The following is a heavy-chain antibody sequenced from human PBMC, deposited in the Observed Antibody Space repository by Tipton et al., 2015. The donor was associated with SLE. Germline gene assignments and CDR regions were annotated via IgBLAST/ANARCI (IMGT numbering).Heavy chain of an antibody. CDR2: IYSGGST. J-gene: IGHJ4*02. CDR3: ARDGEGGATPFDY. V-gene: IGHV3-66*01. CDR1: GFTVSSNF. D-gene: IGHD1-26*01. Sequence: SLRLSCAASGFTVSSNFMSWVRQAPGKGLEWVSVIYSGGSTYYADSVKDRFTVSRDNYKDTLYLQMNSLRAEDTAVYYCARDGEGGATPFDYWGQGTLVTVSS.